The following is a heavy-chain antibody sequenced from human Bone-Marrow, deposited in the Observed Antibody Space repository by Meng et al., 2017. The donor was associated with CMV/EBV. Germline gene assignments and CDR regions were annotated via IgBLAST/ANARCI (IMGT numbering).Heavy chain of an antibody. CDR2: IKSKTDGGTT. V-gene: IGHV3-15*01. CDR3: TTDYDFWSGYSFFYYGMDV. CDR1: GFTFSNYA. J-gene: IGHJ6*02. Sequence: GESLKISCAASGFTFSNYAMNWVRQAPGKGLEWVSRIKSKTDGGTTDYAAPVKGRYTISRDDSKNTLHLQMNSLKTEDTAVYYCTTDYDFWSGYSFFYYGMDVWGQGATVPV. D-gene: IGHD3-3*01.